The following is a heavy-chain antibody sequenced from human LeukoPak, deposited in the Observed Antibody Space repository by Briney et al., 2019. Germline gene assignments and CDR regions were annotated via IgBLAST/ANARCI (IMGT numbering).Heavy chain of an antibody. J-gene: IGHJ3*02. V-gene: IGHV3-21*01. CDR2: ISSSSSYI. Sequence: GGSLRLSCAASGFTFSSYSMNWVRQAPGKGLEWVSSISSSSSYIYYADSVKGRFTISRDNAKNSLYLQMNSLRAEDTAVYYCASGGDTYDAFDIWGQGTMVTVSS. CDR3: ASGGDTYDAFDI. CDR1: GFTFSSYS. D-gene: IGHD3-10*01.